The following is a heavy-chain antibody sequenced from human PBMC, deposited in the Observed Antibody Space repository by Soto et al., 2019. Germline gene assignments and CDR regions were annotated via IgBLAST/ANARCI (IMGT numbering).Heavy chain of an antibody. Sequence: EVQLVESGGGLVQPGESLTLSCAASGFTFSSYWMHWVRQAPGKGLVWVSRIKSDGSGTYYADFVKGRLTISRDNAKNTRYLQMNRPRVEGTAVYLCARGDGDRYDGNRYLGGHWGQGTLVTVSS. CDR3: ARGDGDRYDGNRYLGGH. J-gene: IGHJ4*02. CDR1: GFTFSSYW. V-gene: IGHV3-74*01. CDR2: IKSDGSGT. D-gene: IGHD2-21*01.